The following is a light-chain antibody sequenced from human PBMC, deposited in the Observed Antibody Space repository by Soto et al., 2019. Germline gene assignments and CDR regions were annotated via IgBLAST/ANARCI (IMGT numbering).Light chain of an antibody. J-gene: IGKJ5*01. CDR3: QQYGSSPIT. V-gene: IGKV3-20*01. CDR2: AAS. CDR1: QSINGNF. Sequence: EVVLTHSPGTLSLSPGERATLSCRASQSINGNFLVWYQQKLGQAPRLLIFAASSRATGIPDRFSGSGSGTDFTLTISRLEPEDFAVYYCQQYGSSPITFGQGTRLEI.